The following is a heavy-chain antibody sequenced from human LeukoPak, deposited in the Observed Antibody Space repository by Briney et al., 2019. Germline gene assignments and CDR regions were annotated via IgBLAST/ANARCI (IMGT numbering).Heavy chain of an antibody. J-gene: IGHJ4*02. CDR3: ATHDEGSYFES. CDR1: GVSSTMRRPY. CDR2: ISYSGNP. V-gene: IGHV4-39*02. D-gene: IGHD3-10*01. Sequence: SETLSLTCSFSGVSSTMRRPYWGWIRQSPGKGLEWLASISYSGNPYYGPSLYSRATLSMDTSKKHISLNLTSVTATDTAIYYCATHDEGSYFESWGQGTLVTVSS.